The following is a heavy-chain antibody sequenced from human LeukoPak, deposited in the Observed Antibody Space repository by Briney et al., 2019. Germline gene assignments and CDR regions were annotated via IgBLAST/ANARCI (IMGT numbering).Heavy chain of an antibody. CDR2: MNPNSGNT. D-gene: IGHD1-7*01. CDR3: ARVGGIVGNWNYGLRY. CDR1: GYTFTSYD. Sequence: ASVKVSCKASGYTFTSYDINWVRQATGQGLEWMGWMNPNSGNTGYAQKFQGRVTMTRNTSISTAYMELSSLRSEDTAVYYCARVGGIVGNWNYGLRYWGQGTLDTVSS. V-gene: IGHV1-8*01. J-gene: IGHJ4*02.